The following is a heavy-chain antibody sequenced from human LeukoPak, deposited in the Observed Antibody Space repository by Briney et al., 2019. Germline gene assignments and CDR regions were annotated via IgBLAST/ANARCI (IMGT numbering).Heavy chain of an antibody. CDR2: IYYSGST. J-gene: IGHJ4*02. D-gene: IGHD6-6*01. CDR3: ARDRGIAARKEIGY. CDR1: GGSISSGDYH. Sequence: SETLSLTCTVSGGSISSGDYHWSWIRPPPGKGLEWIGYIYYSGSTYYNPSLKSRVTISVDTSKNQFSLKLSSVTAADTAVYYCARDRGIAARKEIGYWGQGTLVTVSS. V-gene: IGHV4-30-4*08.